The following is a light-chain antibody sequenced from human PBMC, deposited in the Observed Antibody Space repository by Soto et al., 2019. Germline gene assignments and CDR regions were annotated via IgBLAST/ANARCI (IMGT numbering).Light chain of an antibody. V-gene: IGKV3-15*01. Sequence: EIVMTQSPGTLSVSPGERATLSCRASQNVISNLAWYQQRPGQAPRLLIYSASTRATGIPARFSGSGSGTDFTLTISRVEPEDSAVYYCLQYGRSPTFGPGTKVHIK. CDR1: QNVISN. CDR2: SAS. CDR3: LQYGRSPT. J-gene: IGKJ3*01.